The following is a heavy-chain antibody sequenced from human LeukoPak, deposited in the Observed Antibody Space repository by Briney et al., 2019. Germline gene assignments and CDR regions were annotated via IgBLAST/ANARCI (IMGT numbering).Heavy chain of an antibody. CDR3: ARGAAGYSYG. CDR1: GFTFSSYW. V-gene: IGHV4-59*01. Sequence: GSLRLSCAASGFTFSSYWMSWVRQAPGKGLEWIGHIYYSGSTNYNPSLKSRVTISIDTSKNQFSLRLSSVTAADTAVYYCARGAAGYSYGWGQGTLVTVSS. D-gene: IGHD5-18*01. CDR2: IYYSGST. J-gene: IGHJ4*02.